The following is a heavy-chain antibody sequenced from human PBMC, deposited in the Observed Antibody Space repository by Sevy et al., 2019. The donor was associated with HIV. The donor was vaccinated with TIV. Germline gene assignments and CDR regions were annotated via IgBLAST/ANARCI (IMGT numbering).Heavy chain of an antibody. CDR3: ARSRSNYGDYYFDY. CDR1: GFTFSAYY. CDR2: ISSGSTYT. Sequence: GGSLRLSCAASGFTFSAYYMTWIRQVPGKGLEWVSYISSGSTYTNYADSVKGRFTVSRDNAKNSLYLQMNSLRAEDTAVYYCARSRSNYGDYYFDYWGQGTLVTVSS. J-gene: IGHJ4*02. D-gene: IGHD4-17*01. V-gene: IGHV3-11*06.